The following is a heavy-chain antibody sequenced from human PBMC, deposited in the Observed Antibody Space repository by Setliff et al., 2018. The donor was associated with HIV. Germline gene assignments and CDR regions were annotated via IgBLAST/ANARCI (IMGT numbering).Heavy chain of an antibody. Sequence: PGGSLRLSCAASGFSFRTYAMSWVRQAPGKGLEWVAATGGSGAVTYADSVKGRFTISRDNARNSLYLQLNSLRAEDTAVYYCARDRGGSYTPLDFWGQGTLVTVSS. J-gene: IGHJ4*02. CDR1: GFSFRTYA. CDR2: TGGSGAV. CDR3: ARDRGGSYTPLDF. V-gene: IGHV3-23*01. D-gene: IGHD1-26*01.